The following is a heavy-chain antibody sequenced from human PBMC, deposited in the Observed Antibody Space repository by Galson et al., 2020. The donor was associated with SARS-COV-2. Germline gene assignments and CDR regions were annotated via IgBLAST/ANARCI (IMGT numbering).Heavy chain of an antibody. CDR3: SRIIVTAYYFSYMDV. V-gene: IGHV4-4*02. CDR2: IFHSGYT. D-gene: IGHD2-21*02. CDR1: GGSISSSDW. J-gene: IGHJ6*03. Sequence: SENLSFTCAVSGGSISSSDWWGWVRQPPGKGLAWIGEIFHSGYTNYNPSLKSRVTMSLDTSKNQFSLKLSSVTAADTALYYCSRIIVTAYYFSYMDVWGKGTTVTVSS.